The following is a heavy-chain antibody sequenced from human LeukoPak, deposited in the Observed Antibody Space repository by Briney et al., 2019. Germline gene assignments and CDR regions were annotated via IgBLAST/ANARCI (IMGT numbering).Heavy chain of an antibody. V-gene: IGHV4-61*02. J-gene: IGHJ5*02. CDR3: ARRLIAAAGTGFDP. CDR2: IYTSGST. Sequence: SQTLSLTCTVSGGSISSGSYYWSWIRQPAGKGLEWIGRIYTSGSTNYNPSLKSRVTISVDTSKNQFSLKLSSVTAADTAVYYCARRLIAAAGTGFDPWGQGTLVTVSS. CDR1: GGSISSGSYY. D-gene: IGHD6-13*01.